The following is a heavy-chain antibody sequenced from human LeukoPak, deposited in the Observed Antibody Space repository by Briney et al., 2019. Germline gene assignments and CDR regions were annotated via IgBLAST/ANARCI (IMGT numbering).Heavy chain of an antibody. J-gene: IGHJ4*02. CDR3: ARSAINDFWNSFYHVDY. CDR1: GFTFSSYA. Sequence: GGSLRLSCAASGFTFSSYAMHWVRQAPGKGLEWVSYISRSISTIHYADSVKGRFTISRDNAKNSLYLQMNSLRAEDTAIYYCARSAINDFWNSFYHVDYWGQGTLVTVSS. CDR2: ISRSISTI. D-gene: IGHD3-3*01. V-gene: IGHV3-48*04.